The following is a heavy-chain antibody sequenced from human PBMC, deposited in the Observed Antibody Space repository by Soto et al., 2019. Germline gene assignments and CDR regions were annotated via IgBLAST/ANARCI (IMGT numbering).Heavy chain of an antibody. CDR3: AKDKSYYGSGSYWADY. Sequence: EVQLLESGGGLVQPGGSLRLSCAASGFTFSSYAMSWVRQAPGKGLEWVSAISGSGGSTYYADSVKGRFTISRDNSKNXLYRQMNSLRAEDTAVYYCAKDKSYYGSGSYWADYWGQGTLVTVSS. J-gene: IGHJ4*02. D-gene: IGHD3-10*01. V-gene: IGHV3-23*01. CDR2: ISGSGGST. CDR1: GFTFSSYA.